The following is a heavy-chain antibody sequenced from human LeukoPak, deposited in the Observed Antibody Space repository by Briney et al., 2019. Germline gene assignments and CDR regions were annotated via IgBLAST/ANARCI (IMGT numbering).Heavy chain of an antibody. J-gene: IGHJ3*01. V-gene: IGHV3-21*04. CDR1: GFTFSSYS. Sequence: GGSLRLSCAASGFTFSSYSMNWVRQAPGKGLEWVSSISSSSSYIYYADSVKGRFTISRDNSKNALYLQINSLRAEDTAVYYCATNMKRGSDVWGQGTMVTASS. CDR3: ATNMKRGSDV. D-gene: IGHD2-15*01. CDR2: ISSSSSYI.